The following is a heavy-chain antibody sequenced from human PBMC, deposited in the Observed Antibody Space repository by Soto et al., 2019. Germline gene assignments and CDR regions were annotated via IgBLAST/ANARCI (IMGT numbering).Heavy chain of an antibody. CDR3: ARDRLVPYGYGMDV. J-gene: IGHJ6*02. CDR2: IWFDGSKK. V-gene: IGHV3-33*01. Sequence: GGSLSLSCAASGFTVRSYGIHWVRQAPGKGLEWVALIWFDGSKKYYVDSVKGRFAVSRDNSKNTLYLQMNSLRVEDTAVYYCARDRLVPYGYGMDVWGQGTTVTVSS. D-gene: IGHD2-2*01. CDR1: GFTVRSYG.